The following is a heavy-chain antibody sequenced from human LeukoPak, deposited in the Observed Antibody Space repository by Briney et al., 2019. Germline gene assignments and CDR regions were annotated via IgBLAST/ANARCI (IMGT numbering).Heavy chain of an antibody. J-gene: IGHJ5*02. Sequence: GSLRLSCAASRFTFSNAWMSWVRQAPGKGLEWIGEINHSGSTNYNPSLKSRVTISVDTSKNQFSLKLSSVTAADTAVYYCARDRLQLQSWGQGTLVTVSS. CDR1: RFTFSNAW. CDR3: ARDRLQLQS. V-gene: IGHV4-4*02. D-gene: IGHD5-24*01. CDR2: INHSGST.